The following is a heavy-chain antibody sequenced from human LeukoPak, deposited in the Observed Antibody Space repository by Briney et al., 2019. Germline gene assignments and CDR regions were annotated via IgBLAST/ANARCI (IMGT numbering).Heavy chain of an antibody. CDR3: ARIRFLEWLTPHYFEY. J-gene: IGHJ4*02. V-gene: IGHV4-59*01. Sequence: PSETLSLTCTVSGGSISSYYWSCIRQPPGKGLEWIGYIYYSGSTNYNPSLKSRVTISVDTSKNQFSLKLSSVTAADTAVYYCARIRFLEWLTPHYFEYWGQGTLVTDSS. CDR2: IYYSGST. CDR1: GGSISSYY. D-gene: IGHD3-3*01.